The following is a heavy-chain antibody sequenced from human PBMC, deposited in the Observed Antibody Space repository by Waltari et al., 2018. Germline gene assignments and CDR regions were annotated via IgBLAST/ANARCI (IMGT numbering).Heavy chain of an antibody. CDR1: GVTFGRAG. V-gene: IGHV3-21*01. D-gene: IGHD6-13*01. CDR2: ISSLSKYT. Sequence: EVRLVESGGGRVKPGGSLRLSWAASGVTFGRAGMNWVRQAPGKGLECVSSISSLSKYTYYADSVKGRFTISRDNAKNSLYLQMNSLRAEDTAVYFCARDGISSTQSGYFDYWGQGVLVTVSS. J-gene: IGHJ4*02. CDR3: ARDGISSTQSGYFDY.